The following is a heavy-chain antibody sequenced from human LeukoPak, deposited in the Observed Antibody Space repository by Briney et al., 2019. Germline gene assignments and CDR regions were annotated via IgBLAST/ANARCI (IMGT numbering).Heavy chain of an antibody. J-gene: IGHJ4*02. CDR2: ISSDGGST. Sequence: GESLRLSCAASGFTFDDYSMHWVRQAPGKGLEWVSLISSDGGSTYYADSVKGRFTISRDNSKNSLYVQLNNLRTEDTALYYCAKGRYGSGSFSTPFEYWGQGTLVTVSS. D-gene: IGHD3-10*01. CDR3: AKGRYGSGSFSTPFEY. V-gene: IGHV3-43*01. CDR1: GFTFDDYS.